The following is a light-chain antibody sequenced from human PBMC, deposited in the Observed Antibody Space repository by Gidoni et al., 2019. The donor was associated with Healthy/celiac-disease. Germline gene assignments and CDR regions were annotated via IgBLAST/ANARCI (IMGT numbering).Light chain of an antibody. CDR2: DAS. CDR3: QQYGSSPRT. J-gene: IGKJ2*01. CDR1: QSVSSSS. Sequence: SVLTQPPATLSLSPGERATLSCGASQSVSSSSLGWYQQQPRLAPSLLIYDASSRAAGIPDRFSGSGSGTDFTLTISRLEPEDFAVYYCQQYGSSPRTFGQGTKLEIK. V-gene: IGKV3D-20*01.